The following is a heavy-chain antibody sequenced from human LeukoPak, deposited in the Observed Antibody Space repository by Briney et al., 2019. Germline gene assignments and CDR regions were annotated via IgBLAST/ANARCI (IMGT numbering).Heavy chain of an antibody. D-gene: IGHD3-3*01. CDR2: ISAYNGNT. Sequence: GASVKVSCKASGYTFTSYGISWVRQAPGQGLEWMGWISAYNGNTNYAQKLQGRVTMTTDTSTSTAYMELRSLRSDHTAVYYCARVSPGSYYDFWSGNNWFDPWGQGTLVTVSS. J-gene: IGHJ5*02. CDR3: ARVSPGSYYDFWSGNNWFDP. V-gene: IGHV1-18*01. CDR1: GYTFTSYG.